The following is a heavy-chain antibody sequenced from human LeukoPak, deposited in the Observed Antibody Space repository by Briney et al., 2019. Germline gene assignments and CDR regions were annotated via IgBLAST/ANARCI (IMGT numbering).Heavy chain of an antibody. J-gene: IGHJ4*02. D-gene: IGHD1-7*01. CDR2: INPNNGAT. CDR1: GYIFTGHY. Sequence: ASVKVSCKASGYIFTGHYLHWVGQAPGQGLEWMGWINPNNGATDYAQKFQGRVTMTEDTSTDTAYMELSSLRSEDTAVYYCATVYKDWNWDATFDYWGQGTLVTVSS. CDR3: ATVYKDWNWDATFDY. V-gene: IGHV1-2*02.